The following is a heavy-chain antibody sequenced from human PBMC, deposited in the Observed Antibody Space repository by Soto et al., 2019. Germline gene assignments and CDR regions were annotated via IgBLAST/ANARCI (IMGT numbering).Heavy chain of an antibody. CDR2: FGGSGGST. D-gene: IGHD3-10*01. CDR1: GFTFSSYG. Sequence: PGGSLRLSCVASGFTFSSYGMNWVRQAPGKGLEWVSGFGGSGGSTNYADSVKTRLTISKDTSKNQVVPTMTNMDPVDTATYYCARKRTFGDSGPFDYWGQGTPVTVSS. CDR3: ARKRTFGDSGPFDY. J-gene: IGHJ4*02. V-gene: IGHV3-23*01.